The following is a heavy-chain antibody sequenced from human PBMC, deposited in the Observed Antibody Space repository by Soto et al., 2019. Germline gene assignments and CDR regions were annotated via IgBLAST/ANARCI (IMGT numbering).Heavy chain of an antibody. V-gene: IGHV1-69*06. Sequence: QVQLVQSGAEVSKPGSSVKVSCKASGGTFSNYAFSWVRQAPGQGLEWTGGIIPIFDTAQYSKSCLDRVTIPADKSTSTLYMELRSLRCEETAVYYFSSARNYYGTGVVSNFDPWGQGTQVTVSS. CDR3: SSARNYYGTGVVSNFDP. CDR2: IIPIFDTA. CDR1: GGTFSNYA. D-gene: IGHD3-10*01. J-gene: IGHJ5*02.